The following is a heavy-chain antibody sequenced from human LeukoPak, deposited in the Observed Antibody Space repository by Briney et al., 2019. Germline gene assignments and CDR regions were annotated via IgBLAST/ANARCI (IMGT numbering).Heavy chain of an antibody. CDR3: AAVPDYYDSSGYYFYFDY. CDR2: IVVGSGNT. J-gene: IGHJ4*02. V-gene: IGHV1-58*02. D-gene: IGHD3-22*01. CDR1: GFTFTSSA. Sequence: SVKVSYTASGFTFTSSAMQWVRQARGQRLEWIGWIVVGSGNTNYAQKFQERVTITRDMATSTAYMELSSLRSEDTAVYYCAAVPDYYDSSGYYFYFDYWGQGTLVTVSS.